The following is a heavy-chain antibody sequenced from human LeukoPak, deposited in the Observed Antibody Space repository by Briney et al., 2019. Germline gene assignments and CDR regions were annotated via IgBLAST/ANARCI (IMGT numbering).Heavy chain of an antibody. V-gene: IGHV4-59*01. CDR2: IYYSGST. CDR3: ARDVGMDV. J-gene: IGHJ6*02. CDR1: GGSIGSYY. Sequence: SETLSLTCTVSGGSIGSYYWSWIRQPPGKGLEWIGYIYYSGSTNYNPSLKSRVTISVDTSKNQFSLRLSSVTAADTAVYYCARDVGMDVWGQGTTVTVSS.